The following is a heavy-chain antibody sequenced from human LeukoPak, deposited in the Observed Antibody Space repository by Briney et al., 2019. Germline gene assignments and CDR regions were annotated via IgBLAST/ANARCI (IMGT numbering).Heavy chain of an antibody. CDR1: GYTFTSYG. Sequence: GASAKVSCKASGYTFTSYGISWVRQAPGQGLEWMGWISAYNGNTNYAQKLQGRVTMTTDTYTSTAYMGLRGLRSDDTAVYYCAREHAGWYSLDYWGQGTLVTVSS. D-gene: IGHD6-19*01. CDR3: AREHAGWYSLDY. CDR2: ISAYNGNT. J-gene: IGHJ4*02. V-gene: IGHV1-18*01.